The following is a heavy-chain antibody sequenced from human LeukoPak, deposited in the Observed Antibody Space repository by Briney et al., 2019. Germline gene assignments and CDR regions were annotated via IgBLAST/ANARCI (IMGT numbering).Heavy chain of an antibody. CDR1: GFTVSSNY. J-gene: IGHJ4*02. V-gene: IGHV3-66*01. D-gene: IGHD6-19*01. CDR2: IYSGGST. CDR3: ARTAVAGFHTFDY. Sequence: GGSLRLSCAASGFTVSSNYMSWVRQAPGKGLEWVSVIYSGGSTYYADSVKGRFTISRDNSKNTLYLQMYSLRAEDTAVYYCARTAVAGFHTFDYWGQGTLVTVSS.